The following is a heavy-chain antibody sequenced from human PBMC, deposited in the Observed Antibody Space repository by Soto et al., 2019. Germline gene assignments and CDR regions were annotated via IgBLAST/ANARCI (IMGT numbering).Heavy chain of an antibody. CDR1: GCSISSYY. CDR3: ARAGAVVVPAATYSSYYYYYMDG. J-gene: IGHJ6*03. Sequence: TAETLYLTCTVSGCSISSYYWSWILQPPGKGLEWIGYIYYSGSTNYNPSLKSRVTISVDTSKNQFSLKLSSVTAADTAVYYCARAGAVVVPAATYSSYYYYYMDGLVKGYSVTVSS. V-gene: IGHV4-59*01. D-gene: IGHD2-2*01. CDR2: IYYSGST.